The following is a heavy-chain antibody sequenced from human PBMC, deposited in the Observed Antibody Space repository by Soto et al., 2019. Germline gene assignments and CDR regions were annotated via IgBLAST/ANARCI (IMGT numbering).Heavy chain of an antibody. CDR1: GYTFSGYG. Sequence: ASVKVSCKASGYTFSGYGISWVRQAPGQGLEWMGWISGYNGNTNYAQKFQGRVIMTTDTSTSTVYMELRSLRSDDTAVYYCAREREDSSWSSVEYLQYWGQGTLATACS. J-gene: IGHJ1*01. D-gene: IGHD6-13*01. V-gene: IGHV1-18*01. CDR3: AREREDSSWSSVEYLQY. CDR2: ISGYNGNT.